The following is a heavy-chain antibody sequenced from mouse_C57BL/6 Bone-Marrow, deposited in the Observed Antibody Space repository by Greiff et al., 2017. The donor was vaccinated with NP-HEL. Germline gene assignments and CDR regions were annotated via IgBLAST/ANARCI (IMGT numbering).Heavy chain of an antibody. CDR2: IYPRAGST. D-gene: IGHD1-1*01. Sequence: VQLQQSGPELVKPGASVKLSCKASGYTFTSYDINWVKQRPGQGLEWIGWIYPRAGSTKYNEKFKGKATLTVDTSSSTAYMELHSLTSEDSAVYFCARTSSRVFDYWGQGTTLTVSS. J-gene: IGHJ2*01. CDR3: ARTSSRVFDY. V-gene: IGHV1-85*01. CDR1: GYTFTSYD.